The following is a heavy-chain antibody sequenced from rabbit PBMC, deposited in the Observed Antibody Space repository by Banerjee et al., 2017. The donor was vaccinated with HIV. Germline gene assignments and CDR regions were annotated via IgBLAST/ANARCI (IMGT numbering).Heavy chain of an antibody. J-gene: IGHJ3*01. Sequence: QSLEESGGGLVKPEGSLTLTCKASGFDLSNYYYMCWVRQAPGKGLEWIGCIDTGSNGISYYASWAKGRFTISKTSSTTVTLQMTSLTAADTATYFCARGYAYGTSRLDLWGQGTLVTVS. V-gene: IGHV1S40*01. CDR3: ARGYAYGTSRLDL. CDR1: GFDLSNYYY. CDR2: IDTGSNGIS. D-gene: IGHD6-1*01.